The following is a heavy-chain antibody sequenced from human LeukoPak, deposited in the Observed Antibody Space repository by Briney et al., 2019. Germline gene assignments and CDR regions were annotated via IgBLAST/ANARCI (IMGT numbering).Heavy chain of an antibody. D-gene: IGHD3-3*01. CDR2: INSDGSST. J-gene: IGHJ4*02. CDR3: ARGVGVRFLEWHGGAHIDY. Sequence: GGSLRLSCAASGFTFSSYWMHWVRQAPGKGLVWVSRINSDGSSTSYADSVKGRFTISRDNAKNSMYLQMNSLRAEDTALYYCARGVGVRFLEWHGGAHIDYWGQGTLVTVSS. V-gene: IGHV3-74*01. CDR1: GFTFSSYW.